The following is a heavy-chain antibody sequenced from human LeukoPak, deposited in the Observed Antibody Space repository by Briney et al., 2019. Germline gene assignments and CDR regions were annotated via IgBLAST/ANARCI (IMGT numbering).Heavy chain of an antibody. Sequence: NLGESLKISCKGSGYSFTSYWIGWVRQLPGKGLEWMGIIYPGDSDTRYSPSFQGQVTISADKSISTAYLQWSSLKASDTAMYYCARLGITGTGPLGGVYWGQGTLVTVS. CDR3: ARLGITGTGPLGGVY. D-gene: IGHD1-7*01. J-gene: IGHJ4*02. CDR1: GYSFTSYW. CDR2: IYPGDSDT. V-gene: IGHV5-51*01.